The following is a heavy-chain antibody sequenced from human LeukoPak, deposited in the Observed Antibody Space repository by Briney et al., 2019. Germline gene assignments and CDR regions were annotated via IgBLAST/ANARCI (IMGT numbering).Heavy chain of an antibody. CDR2: LYTDGTT. D-gene: IGHD3-22*01. V-gene: IGHV3-66*01. Sequence: PGGSLRLSCAASGFTVSSNYMNWVRQAPGKGLEWVSVLYTDGTTYYADSVKGRFTISTDNSKNTLSLQMNSLRAEDTAVYYCARVSPESSGYPRGYFDYWGQGTLVTVSS. CDR1: GFTVSSNY. J-gene: IGHJ4*02. CDR3: ARVSPESSGYPRGYFDY.